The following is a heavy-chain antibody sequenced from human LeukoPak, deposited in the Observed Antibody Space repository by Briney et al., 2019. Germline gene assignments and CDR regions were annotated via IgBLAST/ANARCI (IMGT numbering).Heavy chain of an antibody. CDR3: AKGYYYGSLHP. V-gene: IGHV3-53*01. CDR2: IDSGGST. D-gene: IGHD3-10*01. Sequence: QPGGSLRLSCTVSGFTVSSYYMSWVRQAPGKGLEWVSIIDSGGSTYYADSVKGRFTISRDNSKNTLYLQMNSLRAEDTAVYYCAKGYYYGSLHPWGQGTLVTVSS. CDR1: GFTVSSYY. J-gene: IGHJ5*02.